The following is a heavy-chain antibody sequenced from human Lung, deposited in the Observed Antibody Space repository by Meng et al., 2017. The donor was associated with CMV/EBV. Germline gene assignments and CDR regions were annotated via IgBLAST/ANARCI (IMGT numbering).Heavy chain of an antibody. D-gene: IGHD3-10*01. Sequence: QVRLRESGPALGTPSETLSLTCAVSGDSITNHNWWAWVRQPPGKGLEWIGEIPHRGSSAYNPSLKSRVSMSIDKSKNQFSLKLTSVTAADTAVYHCLRRSGGSVWGQGTLVTVSS. J-gene: IGHJ1*01. CDR1: GDSITNHNW. CDR3: LRRSGGSV. CDR2: IPHRGSS. V-gene: IGHV4-4*02.